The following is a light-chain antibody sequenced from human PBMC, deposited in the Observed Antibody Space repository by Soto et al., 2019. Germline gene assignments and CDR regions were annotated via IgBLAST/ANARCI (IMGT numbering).Light chain of an antibody. J-gene: IGKJ4*01. CDR2: KAS. V-gene: IGKV1-5*03. CDR3: QQYDSYPLT. CDR1: QSISSW. Sequence: IQMNPSHSLLSASVGDRVTITCRASQSISSWLAWYQHKPGKAPNLLNYKASSLESGVPSRFSGSGSGTEFTLTVSSLQPDDFATYYCQQYDSYPLTFGGGTKVEIK.